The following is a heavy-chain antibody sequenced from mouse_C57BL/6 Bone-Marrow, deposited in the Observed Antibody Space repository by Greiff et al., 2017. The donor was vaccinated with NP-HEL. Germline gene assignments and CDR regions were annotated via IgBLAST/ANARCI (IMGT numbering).Heavy chain of an antibody. CDR1: GFTFTDYY. CDR3: ARPNYYGSSYDAMDY. CDR2: IRNKANGYTT. V-gene: IGHV7-3*01. Sequence: EVKLVESGGGLVQPGGSLSLSCAASGFTFTDYYMSWVRQPPGKALEWLGFIRNKANGYTTEYSASVKGRFTISRDNSQSILYLQMNALRAEDSATYYCARPNYYGSSYDAMDYWGQGTSVTVSS. D-gene: IGHD1-1*01. J-gene: IGHJ4*01.